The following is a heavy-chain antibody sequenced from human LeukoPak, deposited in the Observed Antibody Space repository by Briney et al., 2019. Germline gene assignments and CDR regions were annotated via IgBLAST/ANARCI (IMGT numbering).Heavy chain of an antibody. Sequence: ASVKVSCKASGYTFTSYGISWVRQAPGQGLEWMGWISAYNGNTNYAQKLQGRVTMTTDTSTSTAYMELRSLRSDDTAVYYCARRITMVRGVNYYYGMDGWGKGTTVTVSS. J-gene: IGHJ6*04. CDR2: ISAYNGNT. V-gene: IGHV1-18*04. CDR1: GYTFTSYG. CDR3: ARRITMVRGVNYYYGMDG. D-gene: IGHD3-10*01.